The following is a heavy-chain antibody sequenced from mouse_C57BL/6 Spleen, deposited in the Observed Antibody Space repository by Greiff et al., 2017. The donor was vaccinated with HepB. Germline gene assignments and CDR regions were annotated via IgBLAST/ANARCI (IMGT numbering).Heavy chain of an antibody. CDR2: IDPSDSET. V-gene: IGHV1-52*01. CDR3: ARGVYDYDGAGFAY. CDR1: GYTFTSYW. Sequence: QVQLQQPGAELVRPGSSVKLSCKASGYTFTSYWMHWVKQRPIQGLEWIGNIDPSDSETHYNQKFKDKATLTVDKSSSTAYMQLSSLTSEDSAVYYCARGVYDYDGAGFAYWGQGTLVTVSA. D-gene: IGHD2-4*01. J-gene: IGHJ3*01.